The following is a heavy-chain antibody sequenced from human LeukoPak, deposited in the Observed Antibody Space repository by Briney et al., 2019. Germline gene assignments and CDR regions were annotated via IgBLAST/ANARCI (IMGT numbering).Heavy chain of an antibody. CDR3: VLRGGATDY. CDR2: ISGSGGTT. J-gene: IGHJ4*02. CDR1: GFTFSSFV. D-gene: IGHD3-16*01. V-gene: IGHV3-23*01. Sequence: TGGSLRLSCAASGFTFSSFVLNWVRQAPGKGLDWVSTISGSGGTTYYADSVKGRFTISRDNSKNTLYLQMNSLRDEDAAVYYWVLRGGATDYWGQGTLVTVSS.